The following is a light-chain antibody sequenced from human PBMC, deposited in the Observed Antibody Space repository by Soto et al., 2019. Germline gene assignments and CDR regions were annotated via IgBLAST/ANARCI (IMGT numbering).Light chain of an antibody. CDR2: GAS. Sequence: EVVLMQSPDTLSLSPGERATLSCRASESISSHYIAWYQHKPGQAPRLLIFGASTRTTGIPDRFSGSWSGTDFTLTISRLEPEDLAMYDCQNFVDSPFTFGPGTKVDIK. V-gene: IGKV3-20*01. CDR1: ESISSHY. CDR3: QNFVDSPFT. J-gene: IGKJ3*01.